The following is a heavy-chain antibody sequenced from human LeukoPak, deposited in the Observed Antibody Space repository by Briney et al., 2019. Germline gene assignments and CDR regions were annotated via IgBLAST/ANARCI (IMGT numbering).Heavy chain of an antibody. V-gene: IGHV4-61*02. CDR2: IYTSGST. CDR1: GGSISSGSYY. CDR3: AREYYDSSGYSRGFDY. D-gene: IGHD3-22*01. Sequence: SETLSLTCTVSGGSISSGSYYWSWIRQPAGKGLEWIGRIYTSGSTNYNPSLKSRVTISVDTSKNHFSLKLSSVTAADTAVYYCAREYYDSSGYSRGFDYWGQGTLVTVSS. J-gene: IGHJ4*02.